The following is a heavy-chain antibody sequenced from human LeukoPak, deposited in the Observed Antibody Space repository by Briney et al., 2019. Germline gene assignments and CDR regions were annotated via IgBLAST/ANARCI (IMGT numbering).Heavy chain of an antibody. D-gene: IGHD3-3*01. Sequence: GGSLRLSCAASGFTFSSYWMHWVRQAPGKGLVWVSRINGDGSSTSYADSVKGRFTISRDNAKNTLYLQMNSLRAEDTAVYYCARDGGGLLDYWGQGTLVTVSS. CDR3: ARDGGGLLDY. CDR1: GFTFSSYW. CDR2: INGDGSST. J-gene: IGHJ4*02. V-gene: IGHV3-74*01.